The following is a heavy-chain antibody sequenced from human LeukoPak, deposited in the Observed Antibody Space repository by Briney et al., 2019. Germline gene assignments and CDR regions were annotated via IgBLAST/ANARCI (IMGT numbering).Heavy chain of an antibody. J-gene: IGHJ3*02. D-gene: IGHD6-19*01. CDR2: ISAYNGNT. CDR1: GYTFTSYG. V-gene: IGHV1-18*01. CDR3: ARAASQWAFDI. Sequence: ASVKVSCKASGYTFTSYGISWVRQAPGQGLEWMGWISAYNGNTNYAQKLQVRVTMTTDTSTSTAYMELRSLRSDDTAVYCYARAASQWAFDIWGQGTMVTVSS.